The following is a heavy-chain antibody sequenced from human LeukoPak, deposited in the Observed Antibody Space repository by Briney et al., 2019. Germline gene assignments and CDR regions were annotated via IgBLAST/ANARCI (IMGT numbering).Heavy chain of an antibody. D-gene: IGHD5-12*01. CDR3: ARDERGYSGQFDY. Sequence: SETLSLTCTVSGGSITSNSYYWGWIRQPPGKGLEWIVSITYSGSTYYNPSLKSRVTMSVDTSKNQFSLKLSSVTAADTAVYYCARDERGYSGQFDYWGQGTLVTVSS. V-gene: IGHV4-39*07. CDR1: GGSITSNSYY. CDR2: ITYSGST. J-gene: IGHJ4*02.